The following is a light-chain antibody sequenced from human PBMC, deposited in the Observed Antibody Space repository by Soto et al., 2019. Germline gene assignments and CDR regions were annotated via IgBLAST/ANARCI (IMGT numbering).Light chain of an antibody. J-gene: IGKJ2*01. V-gene: IGKV3-20*01. CDR1: QNVHNNY. Sequence: VLTQSPGTVSLSPGQRATLSCRTSQNVHNNYLAWYQQKPGQAPRLLIFGVFNRAAGTPDRFSGSGSGTDFTLTISGLQPEDSAVYYCQHYDGSPRTFGQGTRLEI. CDR3: QHYDGSPRT. CDR2: GVF.